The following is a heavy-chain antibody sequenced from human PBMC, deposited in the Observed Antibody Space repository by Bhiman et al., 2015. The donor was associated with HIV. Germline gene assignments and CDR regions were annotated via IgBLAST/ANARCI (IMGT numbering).Heavy chain of an antibody. CDR2: IRFDGSNK. CDR1: GFTFSSYG. J-gene: IGHJ2*01. V-gene: IGHV3-30*02. Sequence: QVQLVESGGGVVQPGGSLRLSCAASGFTFSSYGMHWVRQAPGKGLEWVAFIRFDGSNKYSADSVKGRFTISRDNSKNTLFLQMNSLRPEDTALYYCAKDREYGDYSYWYFDLWGRGTLVTVSS. D-gene: IGHD4-17*01. CDR3: AKDREYGDYSYWYFDL.